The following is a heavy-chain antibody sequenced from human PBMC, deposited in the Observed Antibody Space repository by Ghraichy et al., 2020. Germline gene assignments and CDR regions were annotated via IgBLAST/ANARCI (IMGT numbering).Heavy chain of an antibody. CDR3: ARGGTAGALDL. CDR2: IHGRGTT. D-gene: IGHD6-13*01. J-gene: IGHJ4*02. V-gene: IGHV3-66*01. Sequence: GSLRLSCAASGFSVISNYMSWVRQAPGKGLEWVSLIHGRGTTSYIDSVKGRFTITRDNSVNAVYLQLQSLRAEDTAVYYCARGGTAGALDLWGQGTLVTVAS. CDR1: GFSVISNY.